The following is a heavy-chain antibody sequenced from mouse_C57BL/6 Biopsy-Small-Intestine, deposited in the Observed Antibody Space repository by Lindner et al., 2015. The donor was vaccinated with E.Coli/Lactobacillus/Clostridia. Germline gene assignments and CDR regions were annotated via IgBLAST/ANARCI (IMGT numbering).Heavy chain of an antibody. V-gene: IGHV1-82*01. D-gene: IGHD2-3*01. Sequence: VQLQESGPELVKPGASVRVSCKASVYAFSSSWMNWVKQRPGKGLEWIGRIYPGDGDTNYNGKFKGKATLTADTSSSTAYMHLSSLTSEDSAVYFCARRSDGYRGEFTYWGQGTLVIVSA. J-gene: IGHJ3*01. CDR3: ARRSDGYRGEFTY. CDR1: VYAFSSSW. CDR2: IYPGDGDT.